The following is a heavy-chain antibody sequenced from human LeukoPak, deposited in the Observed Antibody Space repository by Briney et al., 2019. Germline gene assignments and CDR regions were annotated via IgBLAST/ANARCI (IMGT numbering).Heavy chain of an antibody. CDR2: ISSSRTIM. Sequence: GGSLRLSCAASGFTFSSYSMNWVRQAPGKGLEWVSYISSSRTIMSYADSVKGRFTISTDNAKNSLYLQMSSLRDEDTAVYYCAREGFYSGFDRWGQGTLVTVSS. D-gene: IGHD5-12*01. CDR1: GFTFSSYS. CDR3: AREGFYSGFDR. V-gene: IGHV3-48*02. J-gene: IGHJ4*02.